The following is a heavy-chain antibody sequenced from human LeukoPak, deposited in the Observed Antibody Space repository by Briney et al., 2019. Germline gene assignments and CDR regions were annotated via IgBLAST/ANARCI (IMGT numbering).Heavy chain of an antibody. D-gene: IGHD3-10*01. CDR1: GYSISSGYY. CDR3: YITMVPLQYSHH. V-gene: IGHV4-38-2*01. CDR2: IYHSGST. Sequence: SETLSLTCAVSGYSISSGYYWGWIRQPPGKGLEWIGSIYHSGSTYYNPSLKSRVTISVDTSKNQFSLKLSSVTAADTAVYYCYITMVPLQYSHHWGQGPLVTVSS. J-gene: IGHJ1*01.